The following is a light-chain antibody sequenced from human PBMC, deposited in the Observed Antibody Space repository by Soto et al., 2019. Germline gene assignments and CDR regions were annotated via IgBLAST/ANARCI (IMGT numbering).Light chain of an antibody. CDR1: SSDVGGYKY. CDR2: EVS. V-gene: IGLV2-8*01. J-gene: IGLJ2*01. CDR3: RSYAGSNNLGV. Sequence: QYALTQPPSASGSPGQSVTISCTGTSSDVGGYKYVSWYQQHPGKAPKLMIYEVSKRPSGVPDRFSGSKSGNTASLTVSGLQAEDEADYYCRSYAGSNNLGVFGGGTKLTVL.